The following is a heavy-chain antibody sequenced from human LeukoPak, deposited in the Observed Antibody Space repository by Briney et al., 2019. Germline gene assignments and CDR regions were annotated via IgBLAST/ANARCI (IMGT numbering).Heavy chain of an antibody. CDR1: GFTFSSYA. CDR2: ISYDGSNK. J-gene: IGHJ4*02. CDR3: ARDLGDY. V-gene: IGHV3-30*04. Sequence: GGSLRLSCAASGFTFSSYAMHWVRQAPGKGLEWVAVISYDGSNKYYADSVKGRFTISRDNSKNTLYLQMNSLRAEDTAVYYCARDLGDYWGQGTLVTVSS.